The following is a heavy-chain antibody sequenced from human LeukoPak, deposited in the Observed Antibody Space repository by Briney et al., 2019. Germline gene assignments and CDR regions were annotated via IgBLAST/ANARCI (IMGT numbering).Heavy chain of an antibody. CDR2: INPNSGDT. CDR1: GYTFSGYY. J-gene: IGHJ3*02. Sequence: ASVKVSCKASGYTFSGYYMHWVRQAPGQGLEGMGWINPNSGDTNYAQKFQGRVTMTRVTSISTDYMELSRLRSDDTAVYYCARDRYYYDGIDYPYSDAFDIWGQGTMVTVSS. V-gene: IGHV1-2*02. CDR3: ARDRYYYDGIDYPYSDAFDI. D-gene: IGHD3-22*01.